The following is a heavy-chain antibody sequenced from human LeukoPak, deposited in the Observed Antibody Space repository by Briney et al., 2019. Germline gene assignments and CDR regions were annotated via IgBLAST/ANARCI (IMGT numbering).Heavy chain of an antibody. CDR3: AKEAYRYGYFDY. J-gene: IGHJ4*02. Sequence: GGSLRLSCAASGFTFSSYAMSWVRQAPGKGLEWVAVISYDGSNKYYADSVKGRFTISRDNSKNTLYLQMNSLRAEDTAVFYCAKEAYRYGYFDYWGQGTLVTVSS. D-gene: IGHD5-18*01. CDR1: GFTFSSYA. V-gene: IGHV3-30*18. CDR2: ISYDGSNK.